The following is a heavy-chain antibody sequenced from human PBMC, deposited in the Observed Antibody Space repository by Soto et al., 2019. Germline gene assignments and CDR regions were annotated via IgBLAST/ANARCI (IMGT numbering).Heavy chain of an antibody. V-gene: IGHV1-58*01. CDR3: AAADDYVWGSYRYTLGAFDI. CDR2: IVVGSGNT. CDR1: GFTFTSSA. Sequence: SVKVSCKASGFTFTSSAVQWVRQARGQRLEWIGWIVVGSGNTNYAQKFQERVTITRDMSTSTAYMELSSLRSEDTAVYYCAAADDYVWGSYRYTLGAFDIWGQGTMVTVS. D-gene: IGHD3-16*02. J-gene: IGHJ3*02.